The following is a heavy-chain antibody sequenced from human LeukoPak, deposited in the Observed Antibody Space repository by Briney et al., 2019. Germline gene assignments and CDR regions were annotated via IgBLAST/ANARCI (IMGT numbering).Heavy chain of an antibody. D-gene: IGHD4-17*01. CDR3: ARDPSSYYGEILGDI. CDR1: GFTFSSYS. J-gene: IGHJ3*02. V-gene: IGHV3-21*01. Sequence: PGGSLRLSCAASGFTFSSYSMNWVRQAPGKGLEWVSSISSSSSYIYYADSVKGRFTISRDNAKNSLYLQMNSLRAEDTAVYYCARDPSSYYGEILGDIWGQGTMVTVSS. CDR2: ISSSSSYI.